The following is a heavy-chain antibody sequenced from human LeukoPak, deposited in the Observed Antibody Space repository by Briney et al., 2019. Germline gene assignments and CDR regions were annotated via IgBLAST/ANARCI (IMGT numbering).Heavy chain of an antibody. J-gene: IGHJ4*02. V-gene: IGHV3-30*03. D-gene: IGHD3-16*02. CDR1: GFTFSSYG. CDR3: ARSPKGEGYDYVWGSYPPWFDY. Sequence: GRSLRLSCAASGFTFSSYGMHWVRQAPGKGLEWVAVISYDGRNKYYADSVKGRFTISRDNSKNTLYLQMNSLRSDDTAVYYCARSPKGEGYDYVWGSYPPWFDYWGQGTLVTVSS. CDR2: ISYDGRNK.